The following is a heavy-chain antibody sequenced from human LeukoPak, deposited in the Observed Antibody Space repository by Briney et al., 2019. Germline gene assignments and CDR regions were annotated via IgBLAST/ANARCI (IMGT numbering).Heavy chain of an antibody. Sequence: SETLSLTCTVSGGSISSSSYYWGWIRQPPGKGLEWIGSIYYSGSTNYNPSLKSRVTISVDTSKNQFSLKLSSVTAADTAVYYCARRLGWRSTDLFDYWGQGTLVTVSS. CDR2: IYYSGST. D-gene: IGHD2-21*01. CDR3: ARRLGWRSTDLFDY. CDR1: GGSISSSSYY. J-gene: IGHJ4*02. V-gene: IGHV4-39*07.